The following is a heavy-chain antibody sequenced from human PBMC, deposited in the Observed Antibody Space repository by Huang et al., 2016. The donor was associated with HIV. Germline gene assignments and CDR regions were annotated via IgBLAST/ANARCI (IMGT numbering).Heavy chain of an antibody. CDR1: GYSFSSYW. V-gene: IGHV5-51*01. Sequence: VQLVQSGAEVKKPGESLKISCKGSGYSFSSYWIAWVRQMPVKGLEWMGIIFPDDSDTTYSPSFEGQVTISADKSIGTAYLQWSSLKASDTAMYYCARRFSSSSGYFDYWGQGSLVTVSS. D-gene: IGHD6-6*01. CDR3: ARRFSSSSGYFDY. CDR2: IFPDDSDT. J-gene: IGHJ4*02.